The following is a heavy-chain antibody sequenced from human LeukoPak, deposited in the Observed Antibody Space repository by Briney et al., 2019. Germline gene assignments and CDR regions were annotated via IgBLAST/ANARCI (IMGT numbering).Heavy chain of an antibody. D-gene: IGHD6-19*01. V-gene: IGHV3-53*01. CDR1: GFTFNNYG. Sequence: GGSLRLSCAASGFTFNNYGMHWVRQAPGKGLEWVSVIYSGGSTYYADSVKGRFTISRDNSKNTLYLQMNSLRAEDTAVYYCASSIAVAGQFDYWGQGTLVTVSS. CDR3: ASSIAVAGQFDY. CDR2: IYSGGST. J-gene: IGHJ4*02.